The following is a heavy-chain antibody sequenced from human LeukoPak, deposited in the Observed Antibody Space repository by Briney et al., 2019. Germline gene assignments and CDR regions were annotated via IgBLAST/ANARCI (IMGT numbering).Heavy chain of an antibody. CDR2: VYYSGSI. D-gene: IGHD4/OR15-4a*01. Sequence: SETLSLTCSVSGDSITSGAYYWAWLRQPPGKWLEWIGSVYYSGSIKYNPSLKGRVSISRDMSKNQFSLNLNSVNATDTAVYYCARRDYAAWFDPWGQGTLVTVSS. CDR1: GDSITSGAYY. J-gene: IGHJ5*02. V-gene: IGHV4-39*07. CDR3: ARRDYAAWFDP.